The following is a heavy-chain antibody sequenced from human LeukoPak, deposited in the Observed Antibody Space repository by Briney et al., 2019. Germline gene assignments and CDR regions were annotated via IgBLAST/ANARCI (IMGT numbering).Heavy chain of an antibody. CDR1: GFTVSSNY. V-gene: IGHV3-66*01. Sequence: GSLRLSCAVSGFTVSSNYMSWVRQAPGKGLEWVSVIYSGGSTYYADSVKGRFTISRVSSKNTLYLQMNSLRAEDTAVYYCARDGNTMGTDYWGQGTLVTVSS. CDR2: IYSGGST. CDR3: ARDGNTMGTDY. D-gene: IGHD7-27*01. J-gene: IGHJ4*02.